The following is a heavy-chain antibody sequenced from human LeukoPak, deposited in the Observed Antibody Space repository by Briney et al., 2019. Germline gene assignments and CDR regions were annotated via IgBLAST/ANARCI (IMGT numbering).Heavy chain of an antibody. V-gene: IGHV3-74*03. CDR2: IKNDGSST. J-gene: IGHJ4*02. CDR1: GFTFSRYW. CDR3: ASALGGQGGH. Sequence: GGSLRLSCAASGFTFSRYWMHWVRQAPGKGLVWVSLIKNDGSSTTYADAVKGRCTISRDNAKNTLFLQMNSLRADDTAIYYCASALGGQGGHWGQGTLVTVSS. D-gene: IGHD1-26*01.